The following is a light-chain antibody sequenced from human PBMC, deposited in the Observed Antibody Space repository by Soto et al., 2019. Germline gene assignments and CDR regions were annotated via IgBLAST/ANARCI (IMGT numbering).Light chain of an antibody. CDR2: GAS. CDR3: LQYGSSPRT. CDR1: QSVSSSY. J-gene: IGKJ1*01. V-gene: IGKV3-20*01. Sequence: IVLTQSPGTLSLSPGKRATLSCRASQSVSSSYLAWHQQKPGQAPRLLIYGASSRATGIPDRFSGSGSGTDFTLTISRLEPEDFAVYYCLQYGSSPRTFGQGTKVDIK.